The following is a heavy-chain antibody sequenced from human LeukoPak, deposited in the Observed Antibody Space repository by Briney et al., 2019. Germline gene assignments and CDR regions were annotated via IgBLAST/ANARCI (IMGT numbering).Heavy chain of an antibody. D-gene: IGHD3-10*01. V-gene: IGHV1-8*02. Sequence: ASVKVSCKASGGTFSSYAINWVRQATGQGLEWMGWMNPNSGNTGYAQKFQGRVTMTRNTSISTAYMELSSLRSEDTAVYYCARDESGQFGYWGQGTLVTVSS. CDR1: GGTFSSYA. CDR2: MNPNSGNT. CDR3: ARDESGQFGY. J-gene: IGHJ4*02.